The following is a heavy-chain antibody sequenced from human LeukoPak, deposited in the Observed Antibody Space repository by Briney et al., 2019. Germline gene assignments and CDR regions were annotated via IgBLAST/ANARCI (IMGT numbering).Heavy chain of an antibody. Sequence: GGSLRLSCAASGFTFSSSAMSWVRQVPGKGLEWVSGISASGGSTSYADSVGGRFTISRDNSKNTLYLQMNSLRAEDTAVYYCAKVGRHYGSGSPYYFDYWGQGTLVTVSS. V-gene: IGHV3-23*01. CDR2: ISASGGST. J-gene: IGHJ4*02. D-gene: IGHD3-10*01. CDR3: AKVGRHYGSGSPYYFDY. CDR1: GFTFSSSA.